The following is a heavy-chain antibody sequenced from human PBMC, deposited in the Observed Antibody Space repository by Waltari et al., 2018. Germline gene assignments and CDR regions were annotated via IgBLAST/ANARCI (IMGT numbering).Heavy chain of an antibody. J-gene: IGHJ4*02. CDR3: ARGWWGWTMGRGVIIFFDY. CDR2: INHSGSN. Sequence: QVQLQQWGAGLLKPSETLSLTCAVYGGSFSGYYWSWIRQPPGKGLEWIGEINHSGSNYYNPSSKSGGTISVDTSKKQFSMKRSSVTAAETAVYYGARGWWGWTMGRGVIIFFDYWGQGTLVTVSS. CDR1: GGSFSGYY. V-gene: IGHV4-34*01. D-gene: IGHD3-10*01.